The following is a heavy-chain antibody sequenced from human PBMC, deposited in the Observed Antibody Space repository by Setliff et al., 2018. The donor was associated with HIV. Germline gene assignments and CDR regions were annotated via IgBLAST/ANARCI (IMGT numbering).Heavy chain of an antibody. Sequence: SVKVSCKASGGTFSSYAISWVRQAPGHGLEWMGGIIPIFGTANYAQKFQGRVTITADESTSTAYMELSSLRSEDTAVYYCARGSCSGCYISDYWGLGTRVTVSS. CDR2: IIPIFGTA. CDR1: GGTFSSYA. CDR3: ARGSCSGCYISDY. J-gene: IGHJ4*02. D-gene: IGHD6-19*01. V-gene: IGHV1-69*13.